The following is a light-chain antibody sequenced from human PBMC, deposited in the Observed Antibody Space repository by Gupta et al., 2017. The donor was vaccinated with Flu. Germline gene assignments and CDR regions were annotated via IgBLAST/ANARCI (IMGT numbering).Light chain of an antibody. J-gene: IGKJ3*01. CDR3: QQYSDSHQT. V-gene: IGKV3D-20*01. CDR2: DAS. Sequence: EIALTHSPATLSLSPGERATLSCGASQSVNNNYLAWHQQKPGLAPRLLIYDASSRATGIPDRFSGSGSGRDFTLIISRLEPEDFAVYFCQQYSDSHQTFGHGTKVDIK. CDR1: QSVNNNY.